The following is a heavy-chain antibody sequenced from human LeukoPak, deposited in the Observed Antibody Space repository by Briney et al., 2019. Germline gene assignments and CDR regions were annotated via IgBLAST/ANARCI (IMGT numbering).Heavy chain of an antibody. D-gene: IGHD3-9*01. V-gene: IGHV1-24*01. J-gene: IGHJ4*02. CDR1: GYTLTELS. CDR2: FGPENGET. CDR3: AAGADYDIMPY. Sequence: GASVKVSCKASGYTLTELSTHWVRQAPGKGLEWMGGFGPENGETIYAQKFQGGVTMTEDTSTDTAYMELRSLRSEDTAVYYCAAGADYDIMPYWGQGTLVTVSS.